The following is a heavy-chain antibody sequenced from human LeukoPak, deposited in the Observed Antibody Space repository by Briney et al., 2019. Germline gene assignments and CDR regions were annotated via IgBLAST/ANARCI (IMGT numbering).Heavy chain of an antibody. Sequence: GGSLRLSCAASGFTVSSNYMSWVRQAPGKGLEWVSVIYSGGSTYYADSVKGRFTISRDNSKNTLYLQMNSLRAEDTAVYYCARAPTVTTSYYYYYMDVWGKGTTVTVSS. J-gene: IGHJ6*03. CDR1: GFTVSSNY. CDR2: IYSGGST. CDR3: ARAPTVTTSYYYYYMDV. V-gene: IGHV3-53*01. D-gene: IGHD4-17*01.